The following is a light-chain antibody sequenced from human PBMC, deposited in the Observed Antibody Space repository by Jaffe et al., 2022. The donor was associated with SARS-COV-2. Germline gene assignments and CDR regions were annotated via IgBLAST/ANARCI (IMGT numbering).Light chain of an antibody. CDR2: GAS. J-gene: IGKJ1*01. CDR1: QSVPDNH. CDR3: HQYITAPWT. V-gene: IGKV3-20*01. Sequence: EIVLTQSPVTLSLSPGERATLSCRASQSVPDNHLAWVQQKPGQAPRLLIYGASTRATGIPDRFGGSGSGTDFTLTISRLEPEDFAVFYCHQYITAPWTFGQGTRVEIK.